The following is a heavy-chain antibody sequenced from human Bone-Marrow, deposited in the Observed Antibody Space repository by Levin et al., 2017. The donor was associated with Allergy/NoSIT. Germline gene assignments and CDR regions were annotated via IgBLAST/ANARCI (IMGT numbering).Heavy chain of an antibody. CDR2: ISGSGDST. J-gene: IGHJ4*02. CDR3: AKRVSGNSGGVDY. CDR1: EFTFNNYA. D-gene: IGHD4-23*01. V-gene: IGHV3-23*01. Sequence: GESLKISCAASEFTFNNYAMNWVRQAPGKGLEWVSGISGSGDSTYYADSVKGRFTISRDNSKNTLYLQMNSLRAEDTALYYCAKRVSGNSGGVDYWGQGTLVTVSS.